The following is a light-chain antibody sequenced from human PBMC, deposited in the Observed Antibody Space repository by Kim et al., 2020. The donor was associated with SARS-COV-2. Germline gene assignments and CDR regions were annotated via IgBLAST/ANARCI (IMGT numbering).Light chain of an antibody. CDR3: KSRGTSGNVV. CDR2: GKN. J-gene: IGLJ2*01. Sequence: SSELTQDPAVSVALGQTVRITCRGDSLRSYYATWYQQKPGQAPVLVIYGKNNRPSGIPDRFSGSSSGNTASLTITGAQVEDEADYYCKSRGTSGNVVFGGGTKLTVL. CDR1: SLRSYY. V-gene: IGLV3-19*01.